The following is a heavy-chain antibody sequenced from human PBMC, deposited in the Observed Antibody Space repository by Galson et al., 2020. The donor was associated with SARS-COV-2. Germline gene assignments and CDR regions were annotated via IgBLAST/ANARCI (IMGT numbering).Heavy chain of an antibody. J-gene: IGHJ4*02. D-gene: IGHD6-13*01. CDR2: ISRNSGSI. CDR3: AKLQVMYSSSWTTSPNVDY. CDR1: GFTFDDYA. Sequence: SLKISCAASGFTFDDYAMHWVRQATGKGLEWVSGISRNSGSIGYADSVKGRFTISRDNAKNSLYLQMNSLRAEDTALYYCAKLQVMYSSSWTTSPNVDYWGQGTLVTVSS. V-gene: IGHV3-9*01.